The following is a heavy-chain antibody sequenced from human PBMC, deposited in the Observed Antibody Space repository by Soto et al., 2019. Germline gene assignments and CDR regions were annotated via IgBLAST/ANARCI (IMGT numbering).Heavy chain of an antibody. CDR1: GGSISSISNHY. D-gene: IGHD3-10*01. CDR2: ISYSGYT. CDR3: ATQGFGVLHGLVDV. J-gene: IGHJ6*02. V-gene: IGHV4-59*08. Sequence: QVQLQESGPGLVKPSETLSLTCTVSGGSISSISNHYCSWIRQPPGKGLEWIGYISYSGYTSYNPSLKRRVIISVDTSKNPGSLNLASVTAADTAVYYCATQGFGVLHGLVDVWGQGTTVTVSS.